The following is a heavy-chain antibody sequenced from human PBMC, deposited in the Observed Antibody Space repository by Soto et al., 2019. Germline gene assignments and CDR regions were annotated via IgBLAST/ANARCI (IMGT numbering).Heavy chain of an antibody. CDR3: ARVPDTFPYYLAV. CDR1: GCTFSSYW. CDR2: INSDGSSA. J-gene: IGHJ6*03. V-gene: IGHV3-74*01. Sequence: GGSLRLSCAASGCTFSSYWMHWGRQGPGKGLVWVSRINSDGSSASYADSVKGRFTISRDNAKNTLYLQMNSLRAEDTAVYYCARVPDTFPYYLAVWGKGTTVTVYS.